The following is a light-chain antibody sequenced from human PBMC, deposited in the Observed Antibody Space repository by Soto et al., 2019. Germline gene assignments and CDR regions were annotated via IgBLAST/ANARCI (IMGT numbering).Light chain of an antibody. V-gene: IGKV1-9*01. J-gene: IGKJ1*01. CDR2: AAS. CDR1: QDIAIY. Sequence: IQLTQSPSSLSASVGDRVTITCRASQDIAIYLAWYQQKPGEAPKLLIYAASTLYGGVPSRFSGSGSGTDFALTISSLQPDYFATYYCQHYNSYSEAFGQGTKVDIK. CDR3: QHYNSYSEA.